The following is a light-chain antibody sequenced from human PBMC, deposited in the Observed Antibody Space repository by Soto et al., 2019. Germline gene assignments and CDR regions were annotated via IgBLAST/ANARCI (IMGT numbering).Light chain of an antibody. J-gene: IGKJ1*01. V-gene: IGKV1-27*01. Sequence: DIQVTQSAYSLSASPGDRITITYRASQDIKKFLAWYQQKPGEVPHLLIYAASTLRPGVPSRFSGNASGTDFTLTIASLQPEDVATYFCQKYDRAPAAFGQGTKVDVK. CDR1: QDIKKF. CDR3: QKYDRAPAA. CDR2: AAS.